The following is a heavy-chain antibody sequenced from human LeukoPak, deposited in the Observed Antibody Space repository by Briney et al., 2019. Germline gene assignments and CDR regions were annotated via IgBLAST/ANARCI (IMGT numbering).Heavy chain of an antibody. V-gene: IGHV1-2*02. D-gene: IGHD2-15*01. CDR3: ARGYCSGGSCYYYFDY. Sequence: ASVKVSCKASGYTFTGYYMHWVRQAPGQGLEWMGWINPNSGGTNYAQKFQGRVTMTRDTSISTAYMELSRLRSDDTAVSYCARGYCSGGSCYYYFDYWGQGTLVTVSS. CDR2: INPNSGGT. CDR1: GYTFTGYY. J-gene: IGHJ4*02.